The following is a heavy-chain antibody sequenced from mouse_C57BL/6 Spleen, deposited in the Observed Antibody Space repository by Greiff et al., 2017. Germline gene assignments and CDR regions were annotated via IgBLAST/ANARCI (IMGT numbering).Heavy chain of an antibody. V-gene: IGHV1-26*01. CDR3: ARMDYGIPLVFDD. CDR1: GYTFTDYY. J-gene: IGHJ1*03. CDR2: INPNNGGT. D-gene: IGHD2-1*01. Sequence: VQLQQSGPELVKPGASVKISCKASGYTFTDYYMNWVKQSHGKSLEWIGDINPNNGGTSYNQKFKGKATLTVDKSSSTAYMELRSLTSEDSAVYYCARMDYGIPLVFDDWGTGTTVTVSS.